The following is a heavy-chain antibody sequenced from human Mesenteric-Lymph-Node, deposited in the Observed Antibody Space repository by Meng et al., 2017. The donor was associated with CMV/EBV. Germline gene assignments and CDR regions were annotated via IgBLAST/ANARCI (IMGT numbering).Heavy chain of an antibody. Sequence: QVQLNQCGAGLLKPAETLSVTCAVYGGSFSGYYWNWIRQSPEKGLEWIGEINHSGSTTYNPSFTSRIIISVDTSTNQISLNMSSVTAADTAVYYCARGSSYDILTGYFNYWGQGALVTVSS. CDR1: GGSFSGYY. V-gene: IGHV4-34*01. CDR3: ARGSSYDILTGYFNY. D-gene: IGHD3-9*01. J-gene: IGHJ4*02. CDR2: INHSGST.